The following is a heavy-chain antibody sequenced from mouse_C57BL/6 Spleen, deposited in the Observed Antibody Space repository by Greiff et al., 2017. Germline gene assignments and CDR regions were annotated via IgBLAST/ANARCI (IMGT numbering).Heavy chain of an antibody. CDR3: ARGDQALFAY. CDR2: IDPSDSYT. CDR1: GYTFTSYW. J-gene: IGHJ3*01. V-gene: IGHV1-69*01. D-gene: IGHD3-2*02. Sequence: VQLQQPGAELVMPGASVKLSCKASGYTFTSYWMHWVKQRPGQGLEWIGEIDPSDSYTNYNQKFKGKSTLTVDKSSSTAYMQLSSLTSEDSAVYYCARGDQALFAYWGQGTLVTVSA.